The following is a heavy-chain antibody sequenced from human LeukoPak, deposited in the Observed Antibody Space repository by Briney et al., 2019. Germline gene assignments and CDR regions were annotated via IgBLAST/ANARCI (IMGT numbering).Heavy chain of an antibody. J-gene: IGHJ5*02. CDR2: ISSSSSYI. D-gene: IGHD3-10*01. V-gene: IGHV3-21*01. CDR1: GFTFSSYS. CDR3: NIWFGDGWFDP. Sequence: PGGSLRLSCAASGFTFSSYSMNWVRQAPGRGLEWVSSISSSSSYIYYADSVKGRFTISRDNAKNSLYLQMNSLRAEDTAVYYCNIWFGDGWFDPWGQGTLVTVSS.